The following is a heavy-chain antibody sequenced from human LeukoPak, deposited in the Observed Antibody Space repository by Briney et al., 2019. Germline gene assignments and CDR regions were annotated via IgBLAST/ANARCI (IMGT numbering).Heavy chain of an antibody. V-gene: IGHV1-2*02. Sequence: ASVKVSCKASGYTFTGYYTHWVRQAPGQGLEWMGWINPNSGGTNYAQKFQGRVTMTRDTSISIAYMELSRLRSDDTAVYYCAREVGVRLGELSSPNWFDPWGQGTLVTVSS. CDR3: AREVGVRLGELSSPNWFDP. D-gene: IGHD3-16*02. J-gene: IGHJ5*02. CDR1: GYTFTGYY. CDR2: INPNSGGT.